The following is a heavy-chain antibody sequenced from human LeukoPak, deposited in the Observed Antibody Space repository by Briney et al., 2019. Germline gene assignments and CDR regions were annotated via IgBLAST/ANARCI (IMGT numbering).Heavy chain of an antibody. CDR3: ARRTLLDAFDI. CDR2: IYTSGST. Sequence: PSETLSLTCTVSGGSISSGSYYWSWIRQPAGKGLEWIGRIYTSGSTNYNPSLKSRVTISVDTSKNQFSLKLSSVTAADTAVYYCARRTLLDAFDIWGQGTMVTVSS. CDR1: GGSISSGSYY. V-gene: IGHV4-61*02. J-gene: IGHJ3*02.